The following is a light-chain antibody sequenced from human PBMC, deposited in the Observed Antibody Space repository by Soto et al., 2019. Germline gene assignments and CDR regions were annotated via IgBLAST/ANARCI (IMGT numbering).Light chain of an antibody. CDR1: SGHSSYA. Sequence: QLVLTQSPSASASLGASVKLTCTLSSGHSSYAIAWHQQQPEKGPRYLMKLNSDGSHSKGDGIPDRFSGSSSGAERYLTISSLQSEDEADLYCQTWGTGIQVFGGGTKLTVL. CDR2: LNSDGSH. V-gene: IGLV4-69*01. CDR3: QTWGTGIQV. J-gene: IGLJ2*01.